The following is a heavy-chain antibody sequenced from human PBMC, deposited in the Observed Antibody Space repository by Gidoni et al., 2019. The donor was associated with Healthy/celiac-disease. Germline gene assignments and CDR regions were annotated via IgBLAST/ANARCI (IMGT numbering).Heavy chain of an antibody. CDR2: IYYSGST. D-gene: IGHD5-12*01. CDR1: GGSISSGGYY. CDR3: ARVVRDGYNFSPGYWYFDL. J-gene: IGHJ2*01. V-gene: IGHV4-31*03. Sequence: QVQLQESGPGLVKPSQTLSLTCTVSGGSISSGGYYWSWIRQHPGKGLEWIGYIYYSGSTYYNPSLKSRVTISVDTSKNQFSLKLSSVTAADTAVYYCARVVRDGYNFSPGYWYFDLWGRGTLVTVSS.